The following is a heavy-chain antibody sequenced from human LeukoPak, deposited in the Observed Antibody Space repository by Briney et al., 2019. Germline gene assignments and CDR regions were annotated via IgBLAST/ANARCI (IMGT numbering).Heavy chain of an antibody. CDR1: GYTFTGYY. CDR2: INPNSGGT. J-gene: IGHJ1*01. CDR3: ASGRFLTHDDILTGYSPPDEYFQH. D-gene: IGHD3-9*01. V-gene: IGHV1-2*02. Sequence: ASVKVSCKASGYTFTGYYMHWVRQAPGQGLEWMGWINPNSGGTNYAQKFQGRVTTTRDTSISTAYMELSRLRSDDTAVYYCASGRFLTHDDILTGYSPPDEYFQHWGQGTLVTVSS.